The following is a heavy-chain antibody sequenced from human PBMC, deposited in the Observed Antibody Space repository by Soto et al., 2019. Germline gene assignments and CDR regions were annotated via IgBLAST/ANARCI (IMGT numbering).Heavy chain of an antibody. J-gene: IGHJ5*02. V-gene: IGHV4-30-4*01. CDR2: IYYSGST. CDR3: ARGRPDGARLDP. Sequence: QVQLQESGPGLVKPSQTLSLTCTVSGGSISSGDYYWSWIRQPPGKGLEWIGYIYYSGSTFYNPSLKSRLTISVDTSKNQFSLNLSSVTAADTAVYYCARGRPDGARLDPWGQGTLVTVSS. CDR1: GGSISSGDYY. D-gene: IGHD6-6*01.